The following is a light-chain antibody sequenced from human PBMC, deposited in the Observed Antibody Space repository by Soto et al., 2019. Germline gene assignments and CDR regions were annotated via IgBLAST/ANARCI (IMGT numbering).Light chain of an antibody. CDR1: QDISNY. J-gene: IGKJ2*01. CDR2: DAS. CDR3: QQYDNLPYT. V-gene: IGKV1-33*01. Sequence: DIPMTQSPSSLSASVGDIVTITCQASQDISNYLNWYQQKPGKAPNLLIHDASNLETGVPSRFSGSGSGTDFIFTISSLQPEDISTYYCQQYDNLPYTFGQGTKLDIK.